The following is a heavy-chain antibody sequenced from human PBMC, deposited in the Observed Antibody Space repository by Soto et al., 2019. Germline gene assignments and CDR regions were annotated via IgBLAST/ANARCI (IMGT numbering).Heavy chain of an antibody. Sequence: SETLSLTCAVSGVSTSGFYWSWIRQPPEKGLEYIGYIYDSGSTYYNPSLKSRVTVSLDSSKNQFSLKLTSVTAADTAIYYCARGHLWLEDWGQGTLVTVSS. V-gene: IGHV4-59*01. D-gene: IGHD3-3*01. CDR3: ARGHLWLED. CDR2: IYDSGST. J-gene: IGHJ4*02. CDR1: GVSTSGFY.